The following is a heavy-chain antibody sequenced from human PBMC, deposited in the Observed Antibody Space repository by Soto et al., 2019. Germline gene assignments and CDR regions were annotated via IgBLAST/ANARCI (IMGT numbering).Heavy chain of an antibody. CDR2: IIPILGIA. D-gene: IGHD2-21*01. Sequence: QVKLVQSGAEAKKPGSSVKVSCKASGGTFSSYTISWVRQAPGQGLEWMGRIIPILGIANYTQKFQGRVMITADKSTITAYMELSSLRSKDTDVYYCARDCGGDRYPDDAFDIWGQGTMVTVSS. CDR3: ARDCGGDRYPDDAFDI. CDR1: GGTFSSYT. J-gene: IGHJ3*02. V-gene: IGHV1-69*08.